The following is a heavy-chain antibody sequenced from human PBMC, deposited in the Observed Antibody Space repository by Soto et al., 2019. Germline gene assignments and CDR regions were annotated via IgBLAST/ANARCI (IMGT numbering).Heavy chain of an antibody. V-gene: IGHV3-30*02. CDR2: IRYEGTFQ. CDR3: ARSYCTSTTCYDAFDI. Sequence: PGGSLRLSCVASGFNFSTYGMHWVRQAPGKGLEWVAVIRYEGTFQNYADSVKGRFAISRDNSKNTLFLHMDSLRSEDTALYYCARSYCTSTTCYDAFDIWGQGTMVTVSS. J-gene: IGHJ3*02. CDR1: GFNFSTYG. D-gene: IGHD2-8*01.